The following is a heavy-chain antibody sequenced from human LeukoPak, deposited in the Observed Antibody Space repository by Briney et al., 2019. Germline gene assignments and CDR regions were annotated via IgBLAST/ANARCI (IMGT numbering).Heavy chain of an antibody. CDR1: GFTFSSYA. CDR2: ISYDGSNK. D-gene: IGHD6-6*01. J-gene: IGHJ4*02. Sequence: PGGSLRLSCAASGFTFSSYAMHWVRQAPGKGLEWVAVISYDGSNKYYADSVKGRFTISRDNSKNTLYLQMNSLRAEDTAVYYCAKDKEQLGIIDYWGQGTLVTVSS. V-gene: IGHV3-30-3*01. CDR3: AKDKEQLGIIDY.